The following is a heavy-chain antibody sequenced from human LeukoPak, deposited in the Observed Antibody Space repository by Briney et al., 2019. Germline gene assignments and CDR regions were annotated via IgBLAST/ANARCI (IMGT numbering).Heavy chain of an antibody. J-gene: IGHJ4*02. D-gene: IGHD1-14*01. V-gene: IGHV4-39*07. CDR1: GGSISSSSYY. Sequence: PSETLSLTCTVSGGSISSSSYYWSWIRQPPGKGLEWIGEINHSGSTNYNPSLKSRVTISVDTSKNQFSLKLSSVTAADTAVYYCARGRISVCDYWGQGTLVTVSS. CDR2: INHSGST. CDR3: ARGRISVCDY.